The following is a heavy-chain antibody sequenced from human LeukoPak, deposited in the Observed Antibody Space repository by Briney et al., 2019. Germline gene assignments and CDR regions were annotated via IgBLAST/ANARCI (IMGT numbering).Heavy chain of an antibody. CDR3: AKPPPDSSSWLFDY. Sequence: GGSLRLSCAASGFTFSTYAMSWVRQAPGKGLEWVSTISGDGGTTYYADSVKGRFTISRENSKNTLYLQMNSLRVEDTAVCYCAKPPPDSSSWLFDYWGQGTLVTVSS. J-gene: IGHJ4*02. CDR2: ISGDGGTT. D-gene: IGHD6-13*01. V-gene: IGHV3-23*01. CDR1: GFTFSTYA.